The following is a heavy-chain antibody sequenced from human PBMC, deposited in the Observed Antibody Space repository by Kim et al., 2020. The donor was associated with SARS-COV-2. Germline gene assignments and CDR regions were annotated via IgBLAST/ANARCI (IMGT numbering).Heavy chain of an antibody. CDR3: ARAPPRAAGAAGDY. J-gene: IGHJ4*02. CDR1: GFIFSNYW. Sequence: GGSLRLSCAASGFIFSNYWMSWVRQAPGKGLEWVANIKEDGSDKYYVDSVRGRFTISRDNAKNSLFLQMNSLRAEDTAIYYCARAPPRAAGAAGDYWGQGTPVTVSS. V-gene: IGHV3-7*03. D-gene: IGHD6-13*01. CDR2: IKEDGSDK.